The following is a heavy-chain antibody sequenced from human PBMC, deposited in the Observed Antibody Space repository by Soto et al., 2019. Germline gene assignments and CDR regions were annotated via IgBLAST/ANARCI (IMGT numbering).Heavy chain of an antibody. CDR2: INWNGGST. CDR3: ARDPGYCISTSCSPGDYYYGMDV. V-gene: IGHV3-20*04. D-gene: IGHD2-2*01. Sequence: AGGSLRLSCAASGFTFDDYGMSWVRQAPGKGLEWVSGINWNGGSTGYADSVKGRFTISRDNAKNSLYLQMNSLRAEDTALYYCARDPGYCISTSCSPGDYYYGMDVWGQGTTVTVSS. J-gene: IGHJ6*02. CDR1: GFTFDDYG.